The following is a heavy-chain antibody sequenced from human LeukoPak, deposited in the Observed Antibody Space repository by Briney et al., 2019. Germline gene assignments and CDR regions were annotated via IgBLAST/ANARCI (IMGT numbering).Heavy chain of an antibody. J-gene: IGHJ5*02. D-gene: IGHD3-3*01. Sequence: DPSETLSLTCTVSGGSISSSNWHWIRQPPGKRLEWIGYVHGSGNTYYNPSLTSRLSISVGTSKSLFSLRLNSVTAADTAIYYCARRPLQSSGFGVQNWFDPWGQGILVTVSS. CDR2: VHGSGNT. CDR3: ARRPLQSSGFGVQNWFDP. V-gene: IGHV4-4*09. CDR1: GGSISSSN.